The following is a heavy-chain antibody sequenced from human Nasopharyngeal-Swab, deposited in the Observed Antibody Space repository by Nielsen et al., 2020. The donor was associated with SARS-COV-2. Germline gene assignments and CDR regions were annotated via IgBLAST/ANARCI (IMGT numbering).Heavy chain of an antibody. Sequence: GGSLRLSCPAQGSTFKNYECNWVSKAAGKGLEGVSSISSSSSYIYYADSVKGRFTTSRDNAKNSLYLQMNSLRAEDTAVYYCARDGLDYDFWSAYFMDVWGQGTTVTVSS. CDR3: ARDGLDYDFWSAYFMDV. D-gene: IGHD3-3*01. V-gene: IGHV3-21*01. J-gene: IGHJ6*02. CDR2: ISSSSSYI. CDR1: GSTFKNYE.